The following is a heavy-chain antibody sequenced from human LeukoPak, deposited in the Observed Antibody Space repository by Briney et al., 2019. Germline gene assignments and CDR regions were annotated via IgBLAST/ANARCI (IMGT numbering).Heavy chain of an antibody. D-gene: IGHD5-18*01. J-gene: IGHJ4*02. CDR3: ARNNYPIQLRGGGYYFDY. CDR1: GGSFSGYY. CDR2: INHSGST. V-gene: IGHV4-34*01. Sequence: SETLSFTCAVYGGSFSGYYWSWIRQPPGKGLEWIGEINHSGSTNCHPSLKSRVTISVDTSKNQFSLKLISVTAADTAVYYCARNNYPIQLRGGGYYFDYWGQGTLVTVSS.